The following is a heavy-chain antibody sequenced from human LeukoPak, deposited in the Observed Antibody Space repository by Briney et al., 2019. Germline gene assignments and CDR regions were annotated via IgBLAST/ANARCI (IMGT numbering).Heavy chain of an antibody. CDR1: GFTFSRNW. V-gene: IGHV3-74*01. Sequence: GGSLRLSCEASGFTFSRNWMHWVRQAPGKGLVWVSRFISDGTRATYADFVKGRFTISRDNAKNTLYLQMNSLRVEDTAVYYCHRWFGERAYWGQGTLVTVSS. CDR2: FISDGTRA. J-gene: IGHJ4*02. CDR3: HRWFGERAY. D-gene: IGHD3-10*01.